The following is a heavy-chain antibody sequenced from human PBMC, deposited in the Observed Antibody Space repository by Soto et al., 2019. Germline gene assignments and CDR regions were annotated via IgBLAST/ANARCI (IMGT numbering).Heavy chain of an antibody. CDR3: ARLSGDHSAFFSYGMDA. J-gene: IGHJ6*02. D-gene: IGHD2-21*01. V-gene: IGHV3-74*01. CDR2: INRDGTIS. Sequence: GGSLRLSCAASGFTFDTYWMNWVRQAPGKVPEWLSGINRDGTISSYADSVKGRFTISRDNARNTLSLQMNSLRADDTAVYDCARLSGDHSAFFSYGMDAWGQGTTVTVS. CDR1: GFTFDTYW.